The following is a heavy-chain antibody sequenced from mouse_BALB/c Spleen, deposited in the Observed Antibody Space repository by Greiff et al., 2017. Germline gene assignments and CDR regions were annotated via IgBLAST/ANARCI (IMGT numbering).Heavy chain of an antibody. CDR3: AITTDWYFDV. V-gene: IGHV1S56*01. Sequence: QVQLKESGPELVKPGASVRISCKASGYTFTSYYIHWVKQRPGQGLEWIGWIYPGNVNTKYNEKFKGKATLTADKSSSTAYMQLSSLTSEDSAVYFCAITTDWYFDVWGAGTTVTVSS. J-gene: IGHJ1*01. D-gene: IGHD1-2*01. CDR1: GYTFTSYY. CDR2: IYPGNVNT.